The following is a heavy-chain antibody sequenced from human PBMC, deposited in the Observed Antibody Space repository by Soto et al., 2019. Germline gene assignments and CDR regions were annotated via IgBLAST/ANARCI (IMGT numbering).Heavy chain of an antibody. V-gene: IGHV1-69*13. CDR1: GGTFSSYA. Sequence: SVKVSCKASGGTFSSYAISWVRQAPGQGLEWMGGIIPIFGTANYAQKFQGRVTITADESTSIAYMELSSLRSGDTAVYYCARSFDFWSGFTFDPWGQGTLVTVSS. CDR3: ARSFDFWSGFTFDP. J-gene: IGHJ5*02. CDR2: IIPIFGTA. D-gene: IGHD3-3*01.